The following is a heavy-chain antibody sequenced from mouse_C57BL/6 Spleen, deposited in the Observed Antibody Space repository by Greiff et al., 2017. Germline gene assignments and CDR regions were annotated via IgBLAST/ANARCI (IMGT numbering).Heavy chain of an antibody. Sequence: QVQLQQPGAELVMPGASVKLSCKASGYTFTSYWMHWVKQRPGQGLEWIGEIDPSDSYTNYNQKFKGKSTLTVDKSSSTAYMQLSSLTSEDSAVYYCARGDYGSYWYFDVWGTGTTVTVSS. CDR1: GYTFTSYW. D-gene: IGHD1-1*01. CDR2: IDPSDSYT. CDR3: ARGDYGSYWYFDV. V-gene: IGHV1-69*01. J-gene: IGHJ1*03.